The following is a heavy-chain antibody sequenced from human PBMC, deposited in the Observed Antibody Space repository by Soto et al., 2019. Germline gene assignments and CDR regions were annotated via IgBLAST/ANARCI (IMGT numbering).Heavy chain of an antibody. CDR3: SRRAPEGFDP. CDR2: INHSGNT. J-gene: IGHJ5*02. CDR1: GCSIGASAYY. V-gene: IGHV4-39*01. Sequence: SETLSLTCGVSGCSIGASAYYGGWIRQAPGKVLEWIGSINHSGNTYLSPSLKDRVTMSVDTSKNSFSLKLRSATAADTGLYYCSRRAPEGFDPWGQGTLVTVSS.